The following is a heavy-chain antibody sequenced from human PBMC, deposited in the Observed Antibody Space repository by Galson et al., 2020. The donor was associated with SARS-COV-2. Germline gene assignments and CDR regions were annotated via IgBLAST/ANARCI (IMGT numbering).Heavy chain of an antibody. Sequence: GGSLRLSCAGSGFTFSSYEMKWVRQAPGKGLEWVSYISGSGTNMYYADSVKGRFTISRDNARSSLYLQMTSLRAEDTAVYYCASPYLAAASFFCAFDIWGLGTMVTVSS. J-gene: IGHJ3*02. V-gene: IGHV3-48*03. CDR2: ISGSGTNM. D-gene: IGHD2-15*01. CDR3: ASPYLAAASFFCAFDI. CDR1: GFTFSSYE.